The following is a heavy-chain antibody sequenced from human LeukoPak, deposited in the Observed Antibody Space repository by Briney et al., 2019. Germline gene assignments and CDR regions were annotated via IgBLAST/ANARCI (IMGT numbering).Heavy chain of an antibody. CDR2: IKQDGSEK. CDR1: GFTFSSYW. D-gene: IGHD1-26*01. J-gene: IGHJ4*02. Sequence: PGGSLRLSCAASGFTFSSYWMSWVRQAPGKGLEWVANIKQDGSEKYYVDSVKGRFTISRDNAKNSLYLQMNSLRAEDTAVYYCARHRSVVGASMGPSGLWGQGTLVTVSS. CDR3: ARHRSVVGASMGPSGL. V-gene: IGHV3-7*01.